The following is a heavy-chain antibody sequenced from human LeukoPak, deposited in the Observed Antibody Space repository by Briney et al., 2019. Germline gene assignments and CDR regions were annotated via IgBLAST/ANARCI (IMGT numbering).Heavy chain of an antibody. CDR1: GFIFSSYD. J-gene: IGHJ4*02. CDR3: ARELELLGFDY. D-gene: IGHD1-7*01. CDR2: ISYDGSNK. V-gene: IGHV3-30*03. Sequence: QPGGSLRLSCAASGFIFSSYDMHWVRQAPGKGLEWVAVISYDGSNKYYTDSVKGRFTISRDNSKNTLSLQLNSLRVEDTAVYYCARELELLGFDYWGQGTLVTVSS.